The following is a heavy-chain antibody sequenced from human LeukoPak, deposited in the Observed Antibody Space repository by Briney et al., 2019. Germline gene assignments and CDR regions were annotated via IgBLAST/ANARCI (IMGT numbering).Heavy chain of an antibody. CDR2: IYSGGST. V-gene: IGHV3-66*01. Sequence: GGSLRLSCAASGLTVSSNYMSWVRQAPGKGLEWVSVIYSGGSTYYADSVKGRFTISRDNSKNTLYLQMNSLRAEDTAVYYCARDQERFYQLPSYYYYYGMDVWGQGTTVTVSS. CDR1: GLTVSSNY. CDR3: ARDQERFYQLPSYYYYYGMDV. D-gene: IGHD2-2*01. J-gene: IGHJ6*02.